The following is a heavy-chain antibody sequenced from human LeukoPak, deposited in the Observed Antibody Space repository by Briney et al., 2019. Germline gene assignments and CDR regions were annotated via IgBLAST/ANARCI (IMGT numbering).Heavy chain of an antibody. CDR2: IYPGDSDT. D-gene: IGHD2-15*01. CDR3: ARWSANNAFDI. CDR1: GYSXTSYW. J-gene: IGHJ3*02. Sequence: KISCXXSGYSXTSYWIGWVRPMPGKGLEWMGIIYPGDSDTRYSPSFQGQVTISADKSISTAYLQWSSLKASDTAMYYCARWSANNAFDIWGQGTMVTVSS. V-gene: IGHV5-51*01.